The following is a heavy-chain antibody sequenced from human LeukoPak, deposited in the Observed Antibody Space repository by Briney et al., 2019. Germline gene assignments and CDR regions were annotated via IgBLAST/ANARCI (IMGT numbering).Heavy chain of an antibody. V-gene: IGHV5-51*01. J-gene: IGHJ4*02. CDR2: IYPGDSDT. D-gene: IGHD3-22*01. Sequence: GESLKISCKGSGYSFTTYWIGWVRQMPGKGLEWMGIIYPGDSDTRYSPSFQGQVTISADKSISTAYVQWSSLKASDTAMYYCARAYYYDSSGYLYYFDYWGQGTLVTVSS. CDR1: GYSFTTYW. CDR3: ARAYYYDSSGYLYYFDY.